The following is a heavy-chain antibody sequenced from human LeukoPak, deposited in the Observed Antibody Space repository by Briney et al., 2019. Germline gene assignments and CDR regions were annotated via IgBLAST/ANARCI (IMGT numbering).Heavy chain of an antibody. CDR1: GYTFTSYG. J-gene: IGHJ6*03. D-gene: IGHD6-6*01. CDR3: ARMQGGHRHRPHDYYYIYV. Sequence: ASVKISCKASGYTFTSYGISWVTQSPEHGLECTRSISAYNGNTNYAPTLQGRVTMTTDTSTSTAHMELRSLRSDDTTVYNCARMQGGHRHRPHDYYYIYV. CDR2: ISAYNGNT. V-gene: IGHV1-18*01.